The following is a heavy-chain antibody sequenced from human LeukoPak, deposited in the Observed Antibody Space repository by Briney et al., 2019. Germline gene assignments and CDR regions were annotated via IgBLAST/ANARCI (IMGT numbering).Heavy chain of an antibody. Sequence: ASVKVSCKASGYTFTGYYMHWVRQAPGQGREWMGRINPNSGGTNYAQKFQGRVTMTRDTTISTAYMELSRLRSDDTAVYYCARDLDYYGSGSYGDWGQGTLVTVSS. CDR3: ARDLDYYGSGSYGD. CDR1: GYTFTGYY. J-gene: IGHJ4*02. CDR2: INPNSGGT. V-gene: IGHV1-2*06. D-gene: IGHD3-10*01.